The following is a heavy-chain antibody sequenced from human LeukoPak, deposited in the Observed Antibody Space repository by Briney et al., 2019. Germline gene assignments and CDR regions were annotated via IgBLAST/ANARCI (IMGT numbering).Heavy chain of an antibody. V-gene: IGHV3-23*01. Sequence: GGSLRLSCAASGLSFSNYAMYWVRQAPGKGLEWVSAIGGTGGNIFYTDSVKGRFTISRDNSKNTLYLHMNSLRAEDTAIYYCVRDNYSYRLDVWGQGTLVTVSS. CDR1: GLSFSNYA. CDR2: IGGTGGNI. J-gene: IGHJ4*02. D-gene: IGHD2-21*01. CDR3: VRDNYSYRLDV.